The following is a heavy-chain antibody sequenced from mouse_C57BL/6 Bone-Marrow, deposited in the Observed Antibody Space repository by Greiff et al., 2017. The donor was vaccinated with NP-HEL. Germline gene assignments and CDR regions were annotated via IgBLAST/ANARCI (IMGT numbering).Heavy chain of an antibody. V-gene: IGHV1-54*01. J-gene: IGHJ4*01. CDR1: GYAFTNYL. CDR3: ARSGEGYAMDY. CDR2: INPGSGGN. D-gene: IGHD3-1*01. Sequence: ESGAELVRPGTSVKVSCKASGYAFTNYLIEWVKQRPGQGLEWIGVINPGSGGNNYNEKFKGKATLTADKSSSTAYMQLSSLTSEDSAVYFCARSGEGYAMDYWGQGTSVTVSS.